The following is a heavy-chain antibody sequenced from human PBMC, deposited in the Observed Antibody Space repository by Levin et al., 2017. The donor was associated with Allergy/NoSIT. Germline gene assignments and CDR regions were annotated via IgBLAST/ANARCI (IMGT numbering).Heavy chain of an antibody. Sequence: SETLSLTCTVSGGSISSESYYWAWIRQPPGKGLEWIGSIYYSGSAYYNPSLKSRVTISVDTSKNQFSLRLNSVTAAETAVYYCAGEPNSPYYYHYGLDVWGQGTTVTVS. D-gene: IGHD2/OR15-2a*01. CDR1: GGSISSESYY. CDR3: AGEPNSPYYYHYGLDV. CDR2: IYYSGSA. J-gene: IGHJ6*02. V-gene: IGHV4-39*07.